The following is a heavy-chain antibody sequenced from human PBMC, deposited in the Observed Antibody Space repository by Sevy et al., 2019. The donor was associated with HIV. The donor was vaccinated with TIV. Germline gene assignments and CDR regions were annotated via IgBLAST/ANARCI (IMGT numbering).Heavy chain of an antibody. J-gene: IGHJ3*02. V-gene: IGHV3-23*01. CDR1: GFTFSNYA. CDR3: AGALYDSSGSFDALDI. CDR2: IFRGGDGT. Sequence: GGSLRLSCVASGFTFSNYAMNWVRQAPGKGLESVSTIFRGGDGTYYADSVKGRFTISRDNSKDTVYLQLSSLRADDTAVYYCAGALYDSSGSFDALDIWGQGTMVTVSS. D-gene: IGHD3-22*01.